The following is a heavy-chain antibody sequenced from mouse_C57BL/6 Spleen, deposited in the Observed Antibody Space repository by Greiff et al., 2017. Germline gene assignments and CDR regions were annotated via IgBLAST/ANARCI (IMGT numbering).Heavy chain of an antibody. CDR1: GFTFSSYT. V-gene: IGHV5-9*01. CDR3: ARHGLYDGYSAWFAY. D-gene: IGHD2-3*01. J-gene: IGHJ3*01. Sequence: EVMLVESGGGLVKPGGSLKLSCAASGFTFSSYTMSWVRQTPEKRLEWVATISGGGGNTYYPDSVKGRFTISRDTSKNTLYLQMSSLRSEDTALYYCARHGLYDGYSAWFAYWGQGTLVTVSA. CDR2: ISGGGGNT.